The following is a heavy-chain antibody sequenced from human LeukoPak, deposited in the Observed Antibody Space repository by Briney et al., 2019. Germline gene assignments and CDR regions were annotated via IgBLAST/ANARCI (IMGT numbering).Heavy chain of an antibody. Sequence: ASVKVSCKASGYTFTNYAMHWVRQAPGQRLEWMGWINAGNGNTRYSQKLQGRVTITRDTSASTACMELSSLRSEDTAVYYCARFFDPSGGFDIWGQGTMVTVSS. J-gene: IGHJ3*02. V-gene: IGHV1-3*01. CDR1: GYTFTNYA. D-gene: IGHD3-9*01. CDR3: ARFFDPSGGFDI. CDR2: INAGNGNT.